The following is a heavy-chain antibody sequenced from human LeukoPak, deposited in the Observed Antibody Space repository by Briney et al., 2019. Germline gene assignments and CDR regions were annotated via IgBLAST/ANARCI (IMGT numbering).Heavy chain of an antibody. CDR2: ISSNGGST. V-gene: IGHV3-64*01. CDR1: GFTFSSYA. CDR3: ARDLIPYYDFWTGFDP. Sequence: GGSLRLSRAASGFTFSSYAMHWVRQAPGKGLEYVSAISSNGGSTYYANSVKGRFTISRDNSKNTLYLQMGSLRAEDMAVYYCARDLIPYYDFWTGFDPWGQGTLVTVSS. D-gene: IGHD3-3*01. J-gene: IGHJ5*02.